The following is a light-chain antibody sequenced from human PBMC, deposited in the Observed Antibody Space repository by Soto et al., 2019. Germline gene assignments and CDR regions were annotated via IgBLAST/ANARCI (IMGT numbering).Light chain of an antibody. CDR1: QSSSSSS. V-gene: IGKV3-20*01. CDR3: QQYGSSRFT. J-gene: IGKJ3*01. CDR2: GAS. Sequence: EIVLKQSPGTLSLSPGERATLFCRSSQSSSSSSLAWYQQKPGQAPRRLVYGASSSATGIPDRFSGSGSGTDFTLTISRLEPEDFAVYYCQQYGSSRFTFGPGTKVYIK.